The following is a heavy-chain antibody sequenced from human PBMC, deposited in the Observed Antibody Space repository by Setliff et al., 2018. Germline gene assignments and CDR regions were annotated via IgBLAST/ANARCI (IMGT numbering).Heavy chain of an antibody. V-gene: IGHV4-38-2*02. CDR1: GYSISSGYY. Sequence: PSEPLSLTCAVSGYSISSGYYWGWIRQPPGKGLEWIGSIYHSGSTYYNPSLKSRVTISVDTSKNQFSLKLSSVTAADTAVYYCARDHGRITMVRGVLWGQGTLVTVSS. CDR2: IYHSGST. J-gene: IGHJ4*02. CDR3: ARDHGRITMVRGVL. D-gene: IGHD3-10*01.